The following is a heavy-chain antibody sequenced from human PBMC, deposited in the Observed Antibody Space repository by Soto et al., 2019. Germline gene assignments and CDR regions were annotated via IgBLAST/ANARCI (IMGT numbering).Heavy chain of an antibody. D-gene: IGHD5-12*01. J-gene: IGHJ3*02. CDR1: GGTFSSYA. CDR3: ARYGVDRAVDI. Sequence: QVQLVQSGAEVKKPGSSVKVSCKASGGTFSSYAISWVRQAPGQGLEWMGGIIPMFGTANYAQKFQGRVTITADESTSTAYMELSSLRSEDTAVYYSARYGVDRAVDIWGQGTMVTVSS. V-gene: IGHV1-69*12. CDR2: IIPMFGTA.